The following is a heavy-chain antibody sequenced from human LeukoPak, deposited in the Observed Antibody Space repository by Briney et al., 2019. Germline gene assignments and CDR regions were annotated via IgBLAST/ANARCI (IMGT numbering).Heavy chain of an antibody. Sequence: ASVKVSFKASGYTLTKYYMCWVRQAPGQGLEWMGIINPNVGSTSYAQKFQGRVTMTRDTSTSTVYMELSGLRSEDTAVYFCARGLDFDILTGPGYGMDVWGQGTTVTVSS. J-gene: IGHJ6*02. CDR1: GYTLTKYY. V-gene: IGHV1-46*01. CDR3: ARGLDFDILTGPGYGMDV. D-gene: IGHD3-9*01. CDR2: INPNVGST.